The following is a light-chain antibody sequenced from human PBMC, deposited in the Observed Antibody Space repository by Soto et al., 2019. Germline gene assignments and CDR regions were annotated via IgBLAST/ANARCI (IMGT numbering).Light chain of an antibody. Sequence: QSALTQPRSVSGSPGQSVTISCTGTGGDVGGYNFVSWYQLHPGKALKLMIFDVSKRPSGVPDRFSGSKSGNTASLTISGLQADDEADYYCCAFAGSHTSPAFGGGTKV. CDR3: CAFAGSHTSPA. CDR1: GGDVGGYNF. J-gene: IGLJ1*01. CDR2: DVS. V-gene: IGLV2-11*01.